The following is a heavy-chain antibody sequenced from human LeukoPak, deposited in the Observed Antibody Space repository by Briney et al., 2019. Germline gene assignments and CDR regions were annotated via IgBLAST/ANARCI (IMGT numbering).Heavy chain of an antibody. Sequence: GGSLRLSCAASGFTFSSYAMSWVRQAPGKGLEWVSAISGSGGSTYYADSGKGRFTISRDNSKNTLYLQMNSLRAEDTAVYYCAKSKRITMVRGNLLFDYWGQGTLVTVSS. J-gene: IGHJ4*02. CDR2: ISGSGGST. CDR3: AKSKRITMVRGNLLFDY. CDR1: GFTFSSYA. D-gene: IGHD3-10*01. V-gene: IGHV3-23*01.